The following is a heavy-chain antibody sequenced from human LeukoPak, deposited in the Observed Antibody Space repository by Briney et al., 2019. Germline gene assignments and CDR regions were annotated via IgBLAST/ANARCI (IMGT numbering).Heavy chain of an antibody. Sequence: GGSLRLSCAASGFTFSSYSMNWVRQAPGKGLEWVSSISSSSSYIYYADSVKGRFTISRDNAKNSLYLQMNSLRAEDTAVYYCARDPTMIDKYQGNHGAYWGQGTLITVSS. CDR1: GFTFSSYS. CDR3: ARDPTMIDKYQGNHGAY. V-gene: IGHV3-21*01. CDR2: ISSSSSYI. J-gene: IGHJ4*02. D-gene: IGHD3-22*01.